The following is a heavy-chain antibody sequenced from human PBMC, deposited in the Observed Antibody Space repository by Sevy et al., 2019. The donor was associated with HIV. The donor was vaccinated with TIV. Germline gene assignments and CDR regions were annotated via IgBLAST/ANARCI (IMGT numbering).Heavy chain of an antibody. Sequence: GGSLRLSCAASGFSFNSYAMHWVRQAPGKGLEWVAVISYDGSKKYYAESVKGRLTISRDNSKNTLYLQMNSLGAEDTAVYYCARYDGWAIVGSTCNAFDIWGQGTMVTVSS. CDR2: ISYDGSKK. V-gene: IGHV3-30-3*01. CDR3: ARYDGWAIVGSTCNAFDI. J-gene: IGHJ3*02. D-gene: IGHD1-26*01. CDR1: GFSFNSYA.